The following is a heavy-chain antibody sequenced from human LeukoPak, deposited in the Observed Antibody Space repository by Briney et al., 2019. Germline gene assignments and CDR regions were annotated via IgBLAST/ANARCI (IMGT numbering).Heavy chain of an antibody. CDR1: GFTFSSYW. CDR3: ARADAVADSGPVSYYYYYGMDV. CDR2: IKQDGSDK. V-gene: IGHV3-7*05. D-gene: IGHD6-19*01. J-gene: IGHJ6*02. Sequence: GGSLRLSCAASGFTFSSYWMSWVRQAPGKGLEWVANIKQDGSDKYYVDSVKGRFTISRDNAKNSLYLQMNRLRAEDTAVYYCARADAVADSGPVSYYYYYGMDVWGQGTTVTVSS.